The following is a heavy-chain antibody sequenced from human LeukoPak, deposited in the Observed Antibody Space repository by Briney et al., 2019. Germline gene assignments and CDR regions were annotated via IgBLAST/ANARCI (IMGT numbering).Heavy chain of an antibody. CDR2: IRYDGSNK. J-gene: IGHJ4*02. D-gene: IGHD3-16*01. Sequence: PGGSLRLSCAASGFTFSSYGMHWVRQAPGKGLEWVACIRYDGSNKYYADSVKGRFTISRDNSKNTLYLQMNSLRAEDTAVYYCANIEYDYVLGLFDYWGQGTLVTVSS. V-gene: IGHV3-30*02. CDR3: ANIEYDYVLGLFDY. CDR1: GFTFSSYG.